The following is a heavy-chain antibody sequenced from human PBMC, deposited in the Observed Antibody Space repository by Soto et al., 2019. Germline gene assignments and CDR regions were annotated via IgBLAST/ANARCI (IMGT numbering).Heavy chain of an antibody. V-gene: IGHV1-69*12. CDR3: ARRKVTTAGWLTDAFDI. J-gene: IGHJ3*02. Sequence: QVQLVQSGAELKKPGSSVKVSCKASGGTFSSYAISWVRQAPGQGLEWMEGIIPIFGTANYAQKFQGRVTITADESTSTAYMELSSLRSEDTVVYYCARRKVTTAGWLTDAFDIWGQGTMVTVS. D-gene: IGHD4-17*01. CDR1: GGTFSSYA. CDR2: IIPIFGTA.